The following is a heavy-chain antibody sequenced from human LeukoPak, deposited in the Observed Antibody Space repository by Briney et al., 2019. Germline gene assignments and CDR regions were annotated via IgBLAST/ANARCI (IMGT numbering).Heavy chain of an antibody. CDR2: IFYPGGT. V-gene: IGHV4-39*07. CDR1: GRSLYSSAYY. J-gene: IGHJ5*02. D-gene: IGHD3-10*01. CDR3: ARDVGYYGSGSYSLSWFDP. Sequence: SDPLSLTCTVCGRSLYSSAYYWAWIRQPPGEGLEWIGSIFYPGGTYYNPSVESRVTISIDTSKSQFSLKLSSVTAADTAVHYCARDVGYYGSGSYSLSWFDPWGQGTLITVSS.